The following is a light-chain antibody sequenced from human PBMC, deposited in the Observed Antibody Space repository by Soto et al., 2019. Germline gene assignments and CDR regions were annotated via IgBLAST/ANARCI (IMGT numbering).Light chain of an antibody. CDR2: KAS. Sequence: DIQMTQSPSSLSASVGDRVTITCRASQSISSYLNWYQQKPGKAPKLLIYKASSLESGVPSRFSGSGSGTEFTLTISSLQPDDFATYYCQHYNSYSEAFGQGTKVDI. CDR1: QSISSY. V-gene: IGKV1-5*03. CDR3: QHYNSYSEA. J-gene: IGKJ1*01.